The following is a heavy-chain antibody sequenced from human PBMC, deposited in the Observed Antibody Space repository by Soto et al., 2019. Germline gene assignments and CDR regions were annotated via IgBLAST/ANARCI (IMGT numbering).Heavy chain of an antibody. J-gene: IGHJ4*02. CDR3: AKVKMTYAIRGLYFDL. Sequence: QGQLVESGGDVVQPGRSLRLSCAASGFTFSSFGMHWVRQAPGKGLEWVALISYDGSNAYYGDSVKGRFTISRDNSKNTLYLQMNTLRAEESAVYYCAKVKMTYAIRGLYFDLWGQGTLVTVSS. CDR1: GFTFSSFG. D-gene: IGHD2-21*01. CDR2: ISYDGSNA. V-gene: IGHV3-30*19.